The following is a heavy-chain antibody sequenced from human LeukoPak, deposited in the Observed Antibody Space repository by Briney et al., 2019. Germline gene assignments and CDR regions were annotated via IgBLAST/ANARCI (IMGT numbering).Heavy chain of an antibody. CDR2: IHYDGRT. D-gene: IGHD6-25*01. CDR3: ARVVTAAGLDL. V-gene: IGHV4-39*07. CDR1: GGPISGAIT. J-gene: IGHJ5*02. Sequence: SETLSLTCTVSGGPISGAITWGWVRQPPGKGLEWIGNIHYDGRTASNPSLKSRVTMSLDTSTNQFSLKVNSVTATDTALHYCARVVTAAGLDLWGQGILVTISS.